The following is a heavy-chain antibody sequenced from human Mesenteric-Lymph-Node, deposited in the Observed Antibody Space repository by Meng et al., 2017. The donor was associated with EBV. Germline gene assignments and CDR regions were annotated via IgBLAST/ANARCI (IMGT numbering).Heavy chain of an antibody. V-gene: IGHV4-59*07. CDR1: GGSINSCY. J-gene: IGHJ4*02. CDR3: ARGEVFDS. CDR2: IYHSGST. Sequence: QLHILESGPGLVKTSTTLSLTWNVSGGSINSCYWSWIRPPPGKGLEWIGYIYHSGSTNYNPSLKSRVTMSVDMSKNQFSLKLSSVTAADTAVYYCARGEVFDSWGQGTLVTVSS.